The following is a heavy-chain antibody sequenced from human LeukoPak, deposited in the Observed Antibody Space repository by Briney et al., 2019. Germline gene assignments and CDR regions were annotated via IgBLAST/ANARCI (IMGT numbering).Heavy chain of an antibody. Sequence: SETLSLTCTVSGGSISSGSYYWSWIRQPPGKGLEWIGRIYTSGSTNYNPSLKSRVTISVDTSKNQFSLKLSSVTAADTAVYYCARGGYYPLDYWGQGTLVTVSS. CDR3: ARGGYYPLDY. CDR1: GGSISSGSYY. J-gene: IGHJ4*02. V-gene: IGHV4-61*02. CDR2: IYTSGST. D-gene: IGHD5-18*01.